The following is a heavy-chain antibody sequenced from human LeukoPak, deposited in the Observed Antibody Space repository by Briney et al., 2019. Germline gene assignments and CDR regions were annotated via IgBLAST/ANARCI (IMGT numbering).Heavy chain of an antibody. Sequence: GGSLRLSCAASGFTFSSYSMNWVRQAPGKGLEWVSSINYSGTNMYYADSVKGRFTISRDNAKNSLFLQMSSLRPEDTAVYYCVTSGCSGATCYFYFDYWGQGTLVTVSS. V-gene: IGHV3-21*04. CDR2: INYSGTNM. CDR3: VTSGCSGATCYFYFDY. D-gene: IGHD2-15*01. CDR1: GFTFSSYS. J-gene: IGHJ4*02.